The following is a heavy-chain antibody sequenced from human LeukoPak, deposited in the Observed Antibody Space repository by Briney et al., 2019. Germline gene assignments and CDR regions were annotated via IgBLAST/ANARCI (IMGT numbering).Heavy chain of an antibody. Sequence: GGSLRLSCAACGFTFRSYGMLWVRQAPGKGVEWVAVIWYDGSNKYYADSVKCRFTISRDNSKNTLYLQMNSLRAEDTAVYYCARDVICSGRSCNDYYYYGMDAWGQGTTLTVSS. CDR1: GFTFRSYG. D-gene: IGHD2-15*01. CDR3: ARDVICSGRSCNDYYYYGMDA. CDR2: IWYDGSNK. V-gene: IGHV3-33*01. J-gene: IGHJ6*02.